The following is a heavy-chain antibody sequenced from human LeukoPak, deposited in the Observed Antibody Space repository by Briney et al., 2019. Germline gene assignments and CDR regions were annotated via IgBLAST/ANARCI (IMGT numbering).Heavy chain of an antibody. CDR1: GYTFTSYD. J-gene: IGHJ3*02. Sequence: ASVKVSCKASGYTFTSYDINWVRQATGQGLEWMGWTNPNSGNTGYAQKFQGRVTMTRNTSISTAYMELSSLRSEDTAVYYCASTQSAVRDAFDIWGQGTMVTVSS. V-gene: IGHV1-8*01. D-gene: IGHD1-1*01. CDR2: TNPNSGNT. CDR3: ASTQSAVRDAFDI.